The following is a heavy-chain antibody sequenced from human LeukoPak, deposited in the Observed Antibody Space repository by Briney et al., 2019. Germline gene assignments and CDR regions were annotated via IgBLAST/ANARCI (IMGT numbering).Heavy chain of an antibody. J-gene: IGHJ4*02. Sequence: SETLSLTCTVSGGSISSGGYYWSWIRQHPGKGLEWIGYIYYSGSTYYNPSLKSRVTVSVDTSKNQFSLKLSSVTAADTAVYYCARVNMITFDYWGQGTLVTVSP. V-gene: IGHV4-31*03. D-gene: IGHD3-16*01. CDR2: IYYSGST. CDR3: ARVNMITFDY. CDR1: GGSISSGGYY.